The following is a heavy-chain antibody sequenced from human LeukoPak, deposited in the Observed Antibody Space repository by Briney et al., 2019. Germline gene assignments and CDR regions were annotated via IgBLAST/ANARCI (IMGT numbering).Heavy chain of an antibody. CDR3: ARSSVVVTAIFDY. Sequence: GGSLRLSCAASGFTFSSYWMSWVRQAPGKGLEWVAVISYDGSNKYYADSVKGRFTISRDNSKNTLYLQMNSLRAEDTAVYYCARSSVVVTAIFDYWGQGTLVTVSS. J-gene: IGHJ4*02. CDR2: ISYDGSNK. D-gene: IGHD2-21*02. CDR1: GFTFSSYW. V-gene: IGHV3-30*03.